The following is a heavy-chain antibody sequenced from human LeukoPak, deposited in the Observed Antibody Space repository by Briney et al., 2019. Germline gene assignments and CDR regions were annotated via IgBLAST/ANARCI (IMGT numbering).Heavy chain of an antibody. CDR2: MNPNSGNT. CDR1: GYTFTSYD. Sequence: ASVKVSCKASGYTFTSYDINWVRQATGQGLEWMGWMNPNSGNTGYAQKFQGRVTMTRNTSISTAYMELSSLRSEDTAVYYCASLPRGSGSYHYWGQGTLVTVSS. D-gene: IGHD1-26*01. V-gene: IGHV1-8*01. CDR3: ASLPRGSGSYHY. J-gene: IGHJ4*02.